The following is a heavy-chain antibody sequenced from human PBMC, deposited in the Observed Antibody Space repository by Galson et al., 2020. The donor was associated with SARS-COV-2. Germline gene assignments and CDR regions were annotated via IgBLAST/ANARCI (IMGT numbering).Heavy chain of an antibody. CDR2: IYPGDSDT. V-gene: IGHV5-51*01. CDR3: ARLAGSAARPYYYYYYYMDV. CDR1: GYSFTSYW. D-gene: IGHD6-6*01. J-gene: IGHJ6*03. Sequence: GESLKISCKGSGYSFTSYWIGWVRQMPGKGLEWMGIIYPGDSDTRYSPSFQGQVTISADKSISTAYLQWSSLKASDTAMYYCARLAGSAARPYYYYYYYMDVWGKGTTVTVSS.